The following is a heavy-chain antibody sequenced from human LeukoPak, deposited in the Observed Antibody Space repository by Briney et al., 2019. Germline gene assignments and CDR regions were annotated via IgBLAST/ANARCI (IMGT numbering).Heavy chain of an antibody. CDR3: ASLRSYTDAFDI. D-gene: IGHD1-14*01. Sequence: GESLKISCQGSGYTFSTYWIAWVRPMPGKGLEWMGIIFPADSDTRYSPSFQGQATISADKSISTAYLQWSSLEAPDTAMYYCASLRSYTDAFDIWGQGTMVTVSS. CDR1: GYTFSTYW. V-gene: IGHV5-51*01. J-gene: IGHJ3*02. CDR2: IFPADSDT.